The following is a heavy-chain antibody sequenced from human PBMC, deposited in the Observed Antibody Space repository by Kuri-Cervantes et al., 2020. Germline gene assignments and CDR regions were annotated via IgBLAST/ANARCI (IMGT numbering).Heavy chain of an antibody. CDR2: INPSGGST. Sequence: ASVKVSCKASGGTFSSHAISWVRQAPGQGLEWMGIINPSGGSTSYAQKFQGRVTMTRDTSTSTVYMELSSLRSEDTAVYYCARGRRMAVAGTWFDYWGQGTLVTVSS. V-gene: IGHV1-46*01. D-gene: IGHD6-19*01. CDR3: ARGRRMAVAGTWFDY. CDR1: GGTFSSHA. J-gene: IGHJ4*02.